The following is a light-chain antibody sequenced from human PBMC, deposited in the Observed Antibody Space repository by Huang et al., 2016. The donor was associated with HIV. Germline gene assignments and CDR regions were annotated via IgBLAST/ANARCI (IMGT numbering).Light chain of an antibody. CDR3: HQSGGLPFT. Sequence: EIVLTQSPDFQSVTPGEKVTITCRASQSIGISLHWYQQKPDKSPELLIKYASQSFSGVPSRFSGSASGTDFSLTISGLEAEDAATYYCHQSGGLPFTFGGGTKVEI. CDR2: YAS. CDR1: QSIGIS. J-gene: IGKJ4*01. V-gene: IGKV6-21*01.